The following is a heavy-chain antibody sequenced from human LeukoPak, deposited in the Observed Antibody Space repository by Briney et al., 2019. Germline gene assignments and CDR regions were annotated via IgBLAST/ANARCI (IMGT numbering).Heavy chain of an antibody. D-gene: IGHD6-19*01. Sequence: PGGPLRLSCAASGFTFSDHYMSWIRQAPGKGLEWISYISFSHHTNYADSVKGRFTISRDDARNSLFLQMNSLRAEDTAVYYCAREHSSVSSESKGYDLWGQGTLVTVSS. CDR1: GFTFSDHY. CDR2: ISFSHHT. V-gene: IGHV3-11*06. CDR3: AREHSSVSSESKGYDL. J-gene: IGHJ5*02.